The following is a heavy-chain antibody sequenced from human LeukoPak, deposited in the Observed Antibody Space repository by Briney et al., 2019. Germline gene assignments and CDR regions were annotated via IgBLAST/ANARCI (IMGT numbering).Heavy chain of an antibody. J-gene: IGHJ3*02. V-gene: IGHV1-18*01. D-gene: IGHD2-2*01. Sequence: ASVKVSCKASGYTFTSYGISWVRQAPGQGLEWMGWISVFNGNTNYTQKFQGRVTMTTDRSTSTAYMELRSLRSDDTAVYYCARDLGNDYQLLQDAFDIWGQGTMVTVSS. CDR3: ARDLGNDYQLLQDAFDI. CDR2: ISVFNGNT. CDR1: GYTFTSYG.